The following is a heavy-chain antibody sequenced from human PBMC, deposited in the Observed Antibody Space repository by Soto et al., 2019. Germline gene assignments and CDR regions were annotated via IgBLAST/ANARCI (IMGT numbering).Heavy chain of an antibody. CDR3: AREGGESSDGLYYFDS. CDR2: IYYSGNT. Sequence: SETLSVTCPVSGGSTSSDNYWSWIRQPPGKGLEWIGHIYYSGNTDYNPSLKSRLAISIDTSKNQFSLKLSSVTAADTAVYFCAREGGESSDGLYYFDSWGQGSLVTVSS. CDR1: GGSTSSDNY. D-gene: IGHD3-16*01. J-gene: IGHJ4*02. V-gene: IGHV4-30-4*01.